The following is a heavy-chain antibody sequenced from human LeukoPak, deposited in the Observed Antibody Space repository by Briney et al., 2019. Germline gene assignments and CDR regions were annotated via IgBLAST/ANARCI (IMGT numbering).Heavy chain of an antibody. CDR3: AREGQQLGLFDY. V-gene: IGHV3-21*01. Sequence: GGSLRLSCAASGYTLSSYSMNWVRQAPGKGLEWVSSISSSSSYIYYADLVKGRFTISRDNAKNSLYLQMNSLRAEDTAVYYCAREGQQLGLFDYWGQGTLVTVSS. J-gene: IGHJ4*02. D-gene: IGHD6-13*01. CDR2: ISSSSSYI. CDR1: GYTLSSYS.